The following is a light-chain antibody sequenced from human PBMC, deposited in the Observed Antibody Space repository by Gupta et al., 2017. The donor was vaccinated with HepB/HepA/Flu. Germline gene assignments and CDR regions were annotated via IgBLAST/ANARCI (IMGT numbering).Light chain of an antibody. CDR3: ISYAGSNIPYV. CDR1: SSDVGGYNY. J-gene: IGLJ1*01. V-gene: IGLV2-8*01. CDR2: KVS. Sequence: QSALTQIPSASGSPGQGVTICCPGTSSDVGGYNYVSWYQQHPGKAPKLMIYKVSKRPSGVPDRFSGSKSGNTASLTVSGLQAEDEADYYCISYAGSNIPYVFGTGTKVTVL.